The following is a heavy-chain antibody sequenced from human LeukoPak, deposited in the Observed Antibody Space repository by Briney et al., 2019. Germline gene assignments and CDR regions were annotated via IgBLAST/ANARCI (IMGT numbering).Heavy chain of an antibody. CDR2: ISGSGGST. V-gene: IGHV3-23*01. J-gene: IGHJ4*02. Sequence: PGGSLRLSCAASGFTFSSYAMSWVRQAPGKGLEWVSAISGSGGSTYYADSVKGRFTISRDNSKNTLYLQMNSLRAEDTAVYYCAKGGTRSIAAAEGYWGQGTLVTVSS. CDR3: AKGGTRSIAAAEGY. D-gene: IGHD6-13*01. CDR1: GFTFSSYA.